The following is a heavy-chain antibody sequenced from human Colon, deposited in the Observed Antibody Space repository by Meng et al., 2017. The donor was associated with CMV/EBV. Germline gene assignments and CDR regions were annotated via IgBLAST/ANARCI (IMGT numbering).Heavy chain of an antibody. CDR2: IDLDGGI. D-gene: IGHD5-18*01. Sequence: GGSLRLSCAASGFMFSRNDMSWVRQAPGKGLEWVSVIDLDGGIHHADPAKGRFTISKDNSKNMFYLQMNSLKNEDTAVYYCARGHSGDSWGQGTLVTVSS. CDR3: ARGHSGDS. V-gene: IGHV3-66*02. J-gene: IGHJ4*02. CDR1: GFMFSRND.